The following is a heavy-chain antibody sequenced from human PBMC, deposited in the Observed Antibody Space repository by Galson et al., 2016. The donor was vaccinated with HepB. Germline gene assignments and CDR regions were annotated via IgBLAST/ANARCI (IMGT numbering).Heavy chain of an antibody. CDR1: GVSFSSYA. J-gene: IGHJ6*02. Sequence: SLRLSCAASGVSFSSYARSWVRQAPGKGLEWVSGITSGCTTYYADSVKGRFTISRDNSKNILYLQMKRLRDEDTAVYYCAKRPYSYGWHYGMDVWGQRTTVTVSS. CDR2: ITSGCTT. CDR3: AKRPYSYGWHYGMDV. V-gene: IGHV3-23*01. D-gene: IGHD5-18*01.